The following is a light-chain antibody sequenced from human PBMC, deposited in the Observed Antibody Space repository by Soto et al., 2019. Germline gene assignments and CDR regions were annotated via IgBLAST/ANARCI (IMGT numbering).Light chain of an antibody. Sequence: DIQMTQSPSSLSASVGDRVTITCRASQSISSYLNWYQQKPGKAPNLLIYAASSLQSGVPSRFSGSGSGTDFTLTISSLQPEYFATYYCQQSYSTPRTFGQGTRLENK. CDR2: AAS. CDR3: QQSYSTPRT. J-gene: IGKJ5*01. V-gene: IGKV1-39*01. CDR1: QSISSY.